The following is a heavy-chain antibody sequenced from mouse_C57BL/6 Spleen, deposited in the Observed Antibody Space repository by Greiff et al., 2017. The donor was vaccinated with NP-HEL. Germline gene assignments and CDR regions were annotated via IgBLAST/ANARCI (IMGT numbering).Heavy chain of an antibody. CDR3: YRKDSSNYCFPF. Sequence: QVQLQQSGAELVMPGASVKLSCKASGYTFTSYWMHWVKQRPGQGLEWIGEIDPSDSYTNYNQKFKGKSTLTVDKSSSTAYMQLSSLTSEDSAVSFSYRKDSSNYCFPFWLQGTLVTVSA. D-gene: IGHD2-5*01. CDR1: GYTFTSYW. J-gene: IGHJ3*01. V-gene: IGHV1-69*01. CDR2: IDPSDSYT.